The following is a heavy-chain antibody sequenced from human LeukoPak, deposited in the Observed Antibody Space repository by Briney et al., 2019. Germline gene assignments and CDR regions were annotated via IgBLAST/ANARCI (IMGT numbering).Heavy chain of an antibody. CDR3: ARGDYPYYFDY. CDR1: GFIFSSYG. V-gene: IGHV3-33*01. Sequence: GRSLRLSCAASGFIFSSYGMHWVRQAPGKGLEWVAVIWYDGSNKYYADSVKGRFTISRDNSKNTLYLQLNSLRVEDTAVYYCARGDYPYYFDYWGQGTLVTVSS. J-gene: IGHJ4*02. D-gene: IGHD4-17*01. CDR2: IWYDGSNK.